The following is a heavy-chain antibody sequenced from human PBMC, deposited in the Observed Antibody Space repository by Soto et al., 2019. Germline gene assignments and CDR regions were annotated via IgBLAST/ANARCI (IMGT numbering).Heavy chain of an antibody. CDR3: AKAGEEDSSGSSCRNLYWYFDL. V-gene: IGHV3-23*01. J-gene: IGHJ2*01. Sequence: EVQLLESGGGLVQPGGSLRLSCTASGFTFSTYALTWVRQAPGKGLEWVSTISGSGGSTYYAASVKGRFTISRANSQNTLYLHMDGLRADDTAEYYCAKAGEEDSSGSSCRNLYWYFDLWGRGTPVTVSS. CDR2: ISGSGGST. D-gene: IGHD2-15*01. CDR1: GFTFSTYA.